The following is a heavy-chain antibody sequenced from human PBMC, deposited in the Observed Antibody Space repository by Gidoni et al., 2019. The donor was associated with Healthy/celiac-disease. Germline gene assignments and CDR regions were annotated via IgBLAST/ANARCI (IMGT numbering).Heavy chain of an antibody. CDR2: ISSSSSTI. CDR3: ARVPSGRYYDSSGGY. D-gene: IGHD3-22*01. CDR1: GFTFSSYS. Sequence: EVQLVESGGGLVQPGGSLRLSCAASGFTFSSYSMNWVRQAPGKGLEGVSYISSSSSTIYYADSVKGRFTISRDNAKNSLYLQMNSLRDEDTAVYYCARVPSGRYYDSSGGYWGQGTLVTVSS. V-gene: IGHV3-48*02. J-gene: IGHJ4*02.